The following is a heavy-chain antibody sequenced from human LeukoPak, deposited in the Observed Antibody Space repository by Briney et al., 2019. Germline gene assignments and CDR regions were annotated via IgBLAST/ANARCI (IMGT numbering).Heavy chain of an antibody. CDR2: ISSSSSSI. J-gene: IGHJ4*02. Sequence: GGSLRLSCAASGFTFSSYSMNWVRQAPGKGLEWVSSISSSSSSIYYADSVKGRFTISRDNAKNSLYLQMNSLRAEDTAVYYCSREGAMTGFDYWGQGTLVTVSS. CDR3: SREGAMTGFDY. V-gene: IGHV3-21*01. D-gene: IGHD3-9*01. CDR1: GFTFSSYS.